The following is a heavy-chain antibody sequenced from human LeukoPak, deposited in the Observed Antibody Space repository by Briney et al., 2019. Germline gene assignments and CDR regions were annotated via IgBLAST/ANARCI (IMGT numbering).Heavy chain of an antibody. CDR2: IIPIFGTA. Sequence: SVTVSCTASGGTFSSYAISWVRQAPGQGLEWMGGIIPIFGTANYAQKFQGRVTITADESTSTAYMELSSLRSEDTAVYYCASRAVAGMGRYFQHWGQGTLVTVSS. J-gene: IGHJ1*01. V-gene: IGHV1-69*13. CDR3: ASRAVAGMGRYFQH. D-gene: IGHD6-19*01. CDR1: GGTFSSYA.